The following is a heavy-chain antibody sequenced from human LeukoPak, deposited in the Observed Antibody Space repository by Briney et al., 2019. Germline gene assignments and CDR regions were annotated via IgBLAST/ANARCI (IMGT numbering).Heavy chain of an antibody. CDR1: GFTFSDYY. V-gene: IGHV3-11*01. J-gene: IGHJ3*02. Sequence: PGGSLRLSCAASGFTFSDYYMSWIRQAPGKGLEWVSYISSSGSTIYYADSVKGRFTISRDNAKNSLYLQMNSLRAEDTAVYYCARVVRDGYNSDAFDIWGQGTMVTVSS. D-gene: IGHD5-24*01. CDR2: ISSSGSTI. CDR3: ARVVRDGYNSDAFDI.